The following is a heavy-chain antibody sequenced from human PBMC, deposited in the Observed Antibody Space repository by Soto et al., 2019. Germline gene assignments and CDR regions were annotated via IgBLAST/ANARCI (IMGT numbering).Heavy chain of an antibody. CDR1: GFPFSNYG. CDR3: ARERGPDGYSYYYAMDV. J-gene: IGHJ6*01. CDR2: TSYDGKSS. Sequence: QVQLVESGGGVVQPGRSLRLSCAASGFPFSNYGMHWVRLAPGKGLEWVAVTSYDGKSSYYADSVKGRFTISRDNSKTTLYLQMNSLRAEDTALYFCARERGPDGYSYYYAMDVWGKGSMVTVAS. V-gene: IGHV3-30*03. D-gene: IGHD6-25*01.